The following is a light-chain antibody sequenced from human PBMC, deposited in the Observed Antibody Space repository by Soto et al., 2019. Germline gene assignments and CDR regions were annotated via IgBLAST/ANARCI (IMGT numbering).Light chain of an antibody. Sequence: DIQMTQSPSTLSFSARARVTISCRASQTISSWLAWYQQKPGKAPKLLIYKASTLKSGVPSRFSGSGSGTEFTLTISSLEPEDFAVYYCQQRSNWPPTFGQGTKVDIK. CDR1: QTISSW. CDR2: KAS. CDR3: QQRSNWPPT. J-gene: IGKJ1*01. V-gene: IGKV1-5*03.